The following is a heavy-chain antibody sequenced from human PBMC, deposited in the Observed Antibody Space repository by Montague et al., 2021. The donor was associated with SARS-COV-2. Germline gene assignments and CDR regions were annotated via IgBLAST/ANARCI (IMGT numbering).Heavy chain of an antibody. Sequence: SETLSLTCTVSGGSISPYFWSWIRQTPEKGLEWLGYVHNSGNTNYHHSVRSRVTISVDTSNNQLSLKLTSVTAADTAVYYCARGPGAEVAGTYWFDPWGQGTPVIVSS. V-gene: IGHV4-59*01. J-gene: IGHJ5*02. D-gene: IGHD6-19*01. CDR1: GGSISPYF. CDR2: VHNSGNT. CDR3: ARGPGAEVAGTYWFDP.